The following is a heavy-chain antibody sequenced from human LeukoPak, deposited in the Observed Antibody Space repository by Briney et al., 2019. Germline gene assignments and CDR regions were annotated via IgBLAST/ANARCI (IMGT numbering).Heavy chain of an antibody. CDR2: TYYSGSS. D-gene: IGHD3-22*01. CDR1: GGSISSYY. V-gene: IGHV4-59*01. Sequence: PSETLSLTCTVSGGSISSYYWSWVRQTPGKGLEWVACTYYSGSSNYNPSLKSRVTISVDTSKNQFSLKLSPVTAADTAVFYCASFREDNSGYLGLENWGQGTLVTVSS. J-gene: IGHJ4*02. CDR3: ASFREDNSGYLGLEN.